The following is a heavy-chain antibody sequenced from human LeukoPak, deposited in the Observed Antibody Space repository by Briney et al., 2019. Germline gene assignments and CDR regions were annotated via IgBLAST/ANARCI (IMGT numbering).Heavy chain of an antibody. Sequence: PGGSLRLSCAASGFTFSSYAMSWVRQAPGKWLEWVSGISGSGGSTYYADSVKGRLTISRDNSKNTLYLQMNSPRAEDTAVYYCAKGHRSGGTCYYDYWGQGTLVTVSS. V-gene: IGHV3-23*01. CDR3: AKGHRSGGTCYYDY. J-gene: IGHJ4*02. CDR1: GFTFSSYA. CDR2: ISGSGGST. D-gene: IGHD2-15*01.